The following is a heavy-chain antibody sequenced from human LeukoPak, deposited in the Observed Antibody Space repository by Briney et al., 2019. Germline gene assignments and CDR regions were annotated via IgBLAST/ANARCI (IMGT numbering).Heavy chain of an antibody. CDR2: ISPSGST. V-gene: IGHV4-4*07. Sequence: PSETLSLTCTVSGGSISSSYWTWIRQPAGRGLEWIGRISPSGSTNYNPSLESRVTTSVDTSQNQFSLKLSSVTAADTAVYYCAGRYSGYADYWGQGTLVTVSS. CDR3: AGRYSGYADY. D-gene: IGHD5-12*01. CDR1: GGSISSSY. J-gene: IGHJ4*02.